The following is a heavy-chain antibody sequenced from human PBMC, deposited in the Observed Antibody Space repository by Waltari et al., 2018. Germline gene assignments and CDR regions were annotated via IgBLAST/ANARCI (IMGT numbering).Heavy chain of an antibody. Sequence: QLQLQESGPGLVKPSETLSLTCSVSGDSVTSGSYYWGWIRQPPRKGLEWIGIMYYCGGSYSNPSLKSRVTISVDTSKNQFSLKRSSVAAADTAVYYCARAFGSGSYAWFDSWGQGTLVTVSS. CDR3: ARAFGSGSYAWFDS. CDR1: GDSVTSGSYY. J-gene: IGHJ5*01. V-gene: IGHV4-39*01. D-gene: IGHD3-10*01. CDR2: MYYCGGS.